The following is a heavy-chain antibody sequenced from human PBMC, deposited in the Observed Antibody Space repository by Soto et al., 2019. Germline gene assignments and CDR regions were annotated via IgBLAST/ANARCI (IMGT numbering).Heavy chain of an antibody. Sequence: GESLKISCKGSGYSFTSYWIGWVRQMPGKGLEWMGIIYPGDSDTRYSPSFQGQVTISADKSISTAYLQWSSLEASDTAMYYCARHGLAVVSSLGYSGYDWGAYGMDVWGQGTTVTV. J-gene: IGHJ6*02. V-gene: IGHV5-51*01. CDR1: GYSFTSYW. D-gene: IGHD5-12*01. CDR3: ARHGLAVVSSLGYSGYDWGAYGMDV. CDR2: IYPGDSDT.